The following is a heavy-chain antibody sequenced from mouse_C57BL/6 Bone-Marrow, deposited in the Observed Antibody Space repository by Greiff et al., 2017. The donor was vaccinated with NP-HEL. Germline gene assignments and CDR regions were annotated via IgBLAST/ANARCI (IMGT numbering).Heavy chain of an antibody. J-gene: IGHJ2*01. V-gene: IGHV1-20*01. CDR3: ARRGFNYYGSSYYFDY. D-gene: IGHD1-1*01. CDR2: INPYNGDT. Sequence: VQLQQSGPELVKPGDSVKIPCKASGYSFTGYFMNWVMQSHGKSLEWIGRINPYNGDTFYNQKFKGKATLTVDKSSSTAHMELRSLTSEDSAVYYCARRGFNYYGSSYYFDYWGQGTTLTVSS. CDR1: GYSFTGYF.